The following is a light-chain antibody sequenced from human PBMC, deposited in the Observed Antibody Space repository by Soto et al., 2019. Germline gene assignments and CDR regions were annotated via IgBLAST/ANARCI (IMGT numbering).Light chain of an antibody. J-gene: IGKJ4*01. CDR1: QSLNIY. CDR3: QQRYSWPLT. Sequence: EIVMTQSPATLSLSPGERAALSCRASQSLNIYLGWYQQKPGQAPRLLIYDASIRATGVPARFSGSGSGTDFTLTISSLEPEDFAVFYCQQRYSWPLTFGGGTEVEIK. CDR2: DAS. V-gene: IGKV3-11*01.